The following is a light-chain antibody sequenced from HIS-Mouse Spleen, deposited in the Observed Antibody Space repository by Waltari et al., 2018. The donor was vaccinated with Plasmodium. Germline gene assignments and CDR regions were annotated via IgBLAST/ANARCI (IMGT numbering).Light chain of an antibody. CDR2: DVS. Sequence: QSALTQPASVSGSPGQSITISCTGTSTDVGGHTYVSWYQQPPGKAPKLMIYDVSNRPSGVSNRFSGSKSGNTASLTISGLQAEDEADYYCSSYTSSSTLNYVFGTGTKVTVL. J-gene: IGLJ1*01. CDR3: SSYTSSSTLNYV. V-gene: IGLV2-14*03. CDR1: STDVGGHTY.